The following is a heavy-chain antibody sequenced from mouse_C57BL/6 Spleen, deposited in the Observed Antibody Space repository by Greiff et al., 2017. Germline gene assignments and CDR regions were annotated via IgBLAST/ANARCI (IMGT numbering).Heavy chain of an antibody. CDR1: GYTFTDYY. V-gene: IGHV1-19*01. CDR2: INPYNGGT. CDR3: ARSYDGYYRFAY. D-gene: IGHD2-3*01. Sequence: EVHLVESGPVLVKPGASVKMSCKASGYTFTDYYMNWVKQSHGKSLEWIGVINPYNGGTSYNQKFKGKATLTVDKSSSTAYMELNSLTSEDSAVYYCARSYDGYYRFAYWGQGTLVTVSA. J-gene: IGHJ3*01.